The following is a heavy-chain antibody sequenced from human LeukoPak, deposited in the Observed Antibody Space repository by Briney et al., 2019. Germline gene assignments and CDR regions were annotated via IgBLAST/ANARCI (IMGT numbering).Heavy chain of an antibody. J-gene: IGHJ3*02. Sequence: PSETLSLTCPVSGDSIAYYYWSWIRQPPGKGLEWIGYIYYSGSTNYNPSLKSRVTISVDTSKNQFSLKLSSATAADTAVYYCARYISLNAFDIWGQGTMVTVSS. CDR2: IYYSGST. CDR3: ARYISLNAFDI. V-gene: IGHV4-59*01. CDR1: GDSIAYYY. D-gene: IGHD2-2*01.